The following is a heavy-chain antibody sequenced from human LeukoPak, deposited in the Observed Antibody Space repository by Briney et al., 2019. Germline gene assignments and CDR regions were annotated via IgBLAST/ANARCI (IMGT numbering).Heavy chain of an antibody. CDR1: GFTFSSYA. J-gene: IGHJ5*02. CDR2: ISYDGSNK. CDR3: ARSDSSSWYNWFDP. Sequence: GGFLRLSCAASGFTFSSYAMHWVRQAPGKGLEWVAVISYDGSNKYYADSVKGRFTISRDNSKNTLYLQMNSLRAEDTAVYYCARSDSSSWYNWFDPWGQGTLVTVSS. V-gene: IGHV3-30*04. D-gene: IGHD6-13*01.